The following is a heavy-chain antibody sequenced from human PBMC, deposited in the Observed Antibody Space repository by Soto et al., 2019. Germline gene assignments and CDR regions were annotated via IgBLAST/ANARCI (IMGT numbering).Heavy chain of an antibody. J-gene: IGHJ4*02. Sequence: GGSLRLSYSASGFTFSNYALHWVRQAPGKGLEYVSSIGTNGGSTFYAESVKGRFTISRDNSKNTLYLQMRSLGPEDTAVYYCVKPPAYYIDSYAYYPVWGQGTLVTVSS. D-gene: IGHD3-22*01. V-gene: IGHV3-64D*06. CDR2: IGTNGGST. CDR1: GFTFSNYA. CDR3: VKPPAYYIDSYAYYPV.